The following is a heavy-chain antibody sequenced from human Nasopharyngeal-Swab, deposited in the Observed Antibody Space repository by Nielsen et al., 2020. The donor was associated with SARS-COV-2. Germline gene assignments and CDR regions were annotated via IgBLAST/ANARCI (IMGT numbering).Heavy chain of an antibody. CDR1: GYTFITYD. CDR2: MNPNSGNT. Sequence: VSCKASGYTFITYDINWVRQAPGQGLEWMGWMNPNSGNTGYAQKLQGRVTMTRNTSISTAYMELSSLISDDTAVYYCARSYSSGWLRGNWFDPWGQGTLVTVSS. CDR3: ARSYSSGWLRGNWFDP. V-gene: IGHV1-8*01. D-gene: IGHD6-19*01. J-gene: IGHJ5*02.